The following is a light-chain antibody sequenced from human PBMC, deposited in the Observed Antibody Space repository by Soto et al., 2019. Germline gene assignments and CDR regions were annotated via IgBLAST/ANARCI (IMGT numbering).Light chain of an antibody. V-gene: IGKV3-20*01. CDR3: QQYDRPPIT. CDR1: QTLSRSW. CDR2: GAS. J-gene: IGKJ5*01. Sequence: EVVLTLSPGTLSLSPGDLATLSFRATQTLSRSWLAWYQHKPGQAPRLLVSGASRRATGIPDRFSGGGAGTDFTLTISRLEPEDSALYYCQQYDRPPITFGQGTRLEI.